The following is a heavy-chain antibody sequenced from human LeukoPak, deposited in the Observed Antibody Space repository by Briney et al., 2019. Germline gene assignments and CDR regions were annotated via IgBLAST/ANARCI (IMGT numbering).Heavy chain of an antibody. CDR1: GGSISSGSYY. D-gene: IGHD5-12*01. CDR2: IYTSGST. V-gene: IGHV4-61*02. Sequence: SETLSLTCTVSGGSISSGSYYWSWIRQPAGKGLEWIGRIYTSGSTNYNPSLKSRVTISVDTSKNQFSLKLSSVTAADTAVYYCARGVRQTDGGYIYAFDIWGQGTMVTVSS. CDR3: ARGVRQTDGGYIYAFDI. J-gene: IGHJ3*02.